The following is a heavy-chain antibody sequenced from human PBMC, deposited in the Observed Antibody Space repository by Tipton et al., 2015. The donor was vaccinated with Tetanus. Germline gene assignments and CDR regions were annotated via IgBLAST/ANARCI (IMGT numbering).Heavy chain of an antibody. CDR2: IIPIFGTA. CDR1: GGTFSSYA. Sequence: QMQLVQSGAEVKKPGSSVKVSCKASGGTFSSYAISWVRQAPGQGLEWMGGIIPIFGTANYAQKFQGRVTITADESTSAAYMGLSGLRSGGTAVYYCAGHSGGGWFGGSSWGYWGQGTLVTVSS. J-gene: IGHJ4*02. CDR3: AGHSGGGWFGGSSWGY. D-gene: IGHD3-10*01. V-gene: IGHV1-69*01.